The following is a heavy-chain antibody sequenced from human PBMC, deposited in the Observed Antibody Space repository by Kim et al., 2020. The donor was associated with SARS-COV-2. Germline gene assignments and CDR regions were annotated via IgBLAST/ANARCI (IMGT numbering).Heavy chain of an antibody. D-gene: IGHD6-13*01. Sequence: GRFTISRDNAKNSLYLQMNSLRAEDTALYYCAKDMVPAALDIAAAGTLDYWGQGTLVTVSS. J-gene: IGHJ4*02. CDR3: AKDMVPAALDIAAAGTLDY. V-gene: IGHV3-9*01.